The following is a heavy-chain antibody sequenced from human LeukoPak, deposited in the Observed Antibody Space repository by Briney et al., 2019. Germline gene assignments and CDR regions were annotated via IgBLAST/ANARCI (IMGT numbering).Heavy chain of an antibody. CDR3: ARTYGMDV. CDR1: GFTFSSYS. J-gene: IGHJ6*02. CDR2: ITTSGGAK. Sequence: PGGSLRLSCAASGFTFSSYSMNWVRQAPGKGLEWISYITTSGGAKNYADSVKGRFTISRDNAKNSLYLQMNSLRAEDTAVYYCARTYGMDVWGQGTTVTVSS. V-gene: IGHV3-48*04.